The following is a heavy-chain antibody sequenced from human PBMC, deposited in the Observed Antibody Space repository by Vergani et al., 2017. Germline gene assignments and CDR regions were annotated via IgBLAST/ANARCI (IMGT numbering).Heavy chain of an antibody. Sequence: QVQLVQSGAEVKKPGSSVKVSCKASGGTFSSYAISWVRQAPGQGLEWMGGIIPIFGTANYAQKFQGRVTITADESTSTAYMELSGLRSEDTAVYYCARSSKIMQLVNYFDYWGQGTLVTVSS. CDR2: IIPIFGTA. V-gene: IGHV1-69*01. J-gene: IGHJ4*02. CDR1: GGTFSSYA. D-gene: IGHD6-13*01. CDR3: ARSSKIMQLVNYFDY.